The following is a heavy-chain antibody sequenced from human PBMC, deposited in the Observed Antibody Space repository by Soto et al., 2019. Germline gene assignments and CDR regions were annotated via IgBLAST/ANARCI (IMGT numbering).Heavy chain of an antibody. D-gene: IGHD3-10*01. Sequence: GGSLRLSCAASGFTFSSYGMHWVRQAPGKGLEWVAVISYDGSNKYYADSVKGRFTISRDNSKNTLYLQMNSLRAEDTAVYYGVLWFGESQRSSKRGYYYYGMDVWGQGTTVTVSS. J-gene: IGHJ6*02. CDR3: VLWFGESQRSSKRGYYYYGMDV. CDR2: ISYDGSNK. V-gene: IGHV3-30*03. CDR1: GFTFSSYG.